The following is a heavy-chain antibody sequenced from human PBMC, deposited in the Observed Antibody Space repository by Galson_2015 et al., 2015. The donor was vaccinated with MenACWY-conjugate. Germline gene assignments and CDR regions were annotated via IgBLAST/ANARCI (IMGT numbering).Heavy chain of an antibody. CDR3: ARDRKDPTVSLPSNWFDP. V-gene: IGHV3-74*01. Sequence: SLRLSCAASGFTFGSYWMHWVRQVPGKGLVWVSRIDRAGSSTTYADSVKGRFTISRYNAKNTLYLQMNSLRAEDTAVYYCARDRKDPTVSLPSNWFDPWGQGTQVIGSS. J-gene: IGHJ5*02. CDR1: GFTFGSYW. CDR2: IDRAGSST. D-gene: IGHD4-11*01.